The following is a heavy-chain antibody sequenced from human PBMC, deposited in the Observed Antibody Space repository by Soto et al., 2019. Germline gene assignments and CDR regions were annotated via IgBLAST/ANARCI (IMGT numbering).Heavy chain of an antibody. CDR1: GGSISSGDYY. D-gene: IGHD6-13*01. CDR3: AREGYSSSLDY. J-gene: IGHJ4*02. CDR2: IYYSGST. V-gene: IGHV4-30-4*01. Sequence: SETLSLTCTVSGGSISSGDYYWSWIRQPPGKGLEWIGYIYYSGSTYYNPSLKSRLIISVDTSKNQFSLRLSSVTAADTAVYYCAREGYSSSLDYWGQGTLVTVSS.